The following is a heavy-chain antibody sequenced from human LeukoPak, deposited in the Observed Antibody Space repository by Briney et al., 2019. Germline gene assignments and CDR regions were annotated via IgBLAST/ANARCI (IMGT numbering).Heavy chain of an antibody. CDR3: ARAPDIVLVDHYFDY. Sequence: ASVKVSCKASGYTFTSYYMHWVRQAPGQGLEWMGIINPSGGSTSYAQKFQGRVTMTRDTSTSTAYMELSSLRSEDTAVYYCARAPDIVLVDHYFDYWGQGTLVTVSS. CDR1: GYTFTSYY. V-gene: IGHV1-46*01. CDR2: INPSGGST. J-gene: IGHJ4*02. D-gene: IGHD2-8*02.